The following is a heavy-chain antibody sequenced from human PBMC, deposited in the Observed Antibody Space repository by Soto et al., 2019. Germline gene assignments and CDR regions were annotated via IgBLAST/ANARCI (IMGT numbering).Heavy chain of an antibody. J-gene: IGHJ4*02. CDR1: GYTFTSYG. V-gene: IGHV1-18*04. D-gene: IGHD6-13*01. CDR2: IGAYNGNT. Sequence: GASVKVSCKASGYTFTSYGISWVRQAPGQGLEWMGWIGAYNGNTNYAQKLQGRVTMTTDTSTSTAYMELRSLRSDDTAVYYCARDIRGIAAAGTGFDYWGQGTLVTVSS. CDR3: ARDIRGIAAAGTGFDY.